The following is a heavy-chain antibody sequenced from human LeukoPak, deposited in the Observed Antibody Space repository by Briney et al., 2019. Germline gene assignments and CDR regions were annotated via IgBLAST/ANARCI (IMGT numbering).Heavy chain of an antibody. J-gene: IGHJ4*02. CDR1: AASISSSSHH. Sequence: SETLSLTCTISAASISSSSHHWGWIRQSPGKGLEWIGSIYYGQTIYYNPSLDSRVTISVVTSKDQFTLQLNSVTAADTAVYYCARGRSEWLVPRYFDYWGQGTLVTVSS. CDR2: IYYGQTI. CDR3: ARGRSEWLVPRYFDY. V-gene: IGHV4-39*01. D-gene: IGHD6-19*01.